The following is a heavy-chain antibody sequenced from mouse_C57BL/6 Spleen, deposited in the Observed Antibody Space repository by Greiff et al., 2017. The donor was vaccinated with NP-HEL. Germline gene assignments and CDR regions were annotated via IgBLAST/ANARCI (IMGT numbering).Heavy chain of an antibody. Sequence: VQLQQSGPELVKPGASVKISCKASGYAFSSSWMNWVKQRPGKGLEWIGRIYPGDGDTNYNGKFKGKATLTVDKSSSTAYMELRSLTSEDTAVYYCARQKVYAMDYWGQGTSVTVSS. CDR2: IYPGDGDT. J-gene: IGHJ4*01. V-gene: IGHV1-82*01. CDR3: ARQKVYAMDY. CDR1: GYAFSSSW.